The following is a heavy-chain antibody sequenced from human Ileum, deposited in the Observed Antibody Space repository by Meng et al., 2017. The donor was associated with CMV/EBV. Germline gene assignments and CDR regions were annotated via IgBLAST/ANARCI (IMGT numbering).Heavy chain of an antibody. D-gene: IGHD6-19*01. CDR3: AHGRGWLTDY. Sequence: QLTLKWSGPTLVKPTQTLTLTCTFSGFSLITSEVGVHWIRQPPGKALEWLALIYWDDDNRFSPSLKNRLTITKDTSKNQVVLRMTNMDPTDTATYYCAHGRGWLTDYWGQGTLVTVSS. CDR1: GFSLITSEVG. V-gene: IGHV2-5*02. J-gene: IGHJ4*02. CDR2: IYWDDDN.